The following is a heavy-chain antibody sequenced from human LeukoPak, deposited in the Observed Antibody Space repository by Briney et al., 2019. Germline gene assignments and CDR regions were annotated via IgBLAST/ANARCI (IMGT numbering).Heavy chain of an antibody. D-gene: IGHD3-9*01. V-gene: IGHV1-2*02. CDR1: GYTFTSYG. CDR2: INPNSGGT. CDR3: ARGGLYYDILTGYPEYNWFDP. J-gene: IGHJ5*02. Sequence: AASVKVSCKASGYTFTSYGISWVRQAPGQGLEWMGWINPNSGGTNYAQKFQGRVTMTRDTSISTAYMELSRLRSDDTAVYYCARGGLYYDILTGYPEYNWFDPWGQGTLVTVSS.